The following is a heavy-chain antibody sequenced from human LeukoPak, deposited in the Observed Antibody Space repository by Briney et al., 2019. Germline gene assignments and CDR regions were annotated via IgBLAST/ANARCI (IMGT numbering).Heavy chain of an antibody. CDR1: GYTFTSYY. CDR2: INPSGGST. V-gene: IGHV1-46*01. Sequence: GASVKVSCKASGYTFTSYYMHWVRQAPGQGLEWMGIINPSGGSTSYAQKFQGRVTMTRDMSTSTVYMELSSLRSEDTAVYYCARVRALRFLEWSLGYWGQGTLVTVSS. CDR3: ARVRALRFLEWSLGY. J-gene: IGHJ4*02. D-gene: IGHD3-3*01.